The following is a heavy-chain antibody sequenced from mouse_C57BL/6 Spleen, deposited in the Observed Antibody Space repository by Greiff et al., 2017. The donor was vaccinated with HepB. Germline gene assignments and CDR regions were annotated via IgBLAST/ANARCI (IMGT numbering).Heavy chain of an antibody. CDR1: GYTFTSYW. Sequence: QVQLQQSGAELVKPGASVKLSCKASGYTFTSYWMHWVKQRPGQGLEWIGMIHPNSGSTNYNEKFKSKATLTVDKSSSTAYMQLSSLTSEDSAVYYCAREGNYYGSSYYWYFDVWGTGTTVTVSS. D-gene: IGHD1-1*01. CDR3: AREGNYYGSSYYWYFDV. V-gene: IGHV1-64*01. CDR2: IHPNSGST. J-gene: IGHJ1*03.